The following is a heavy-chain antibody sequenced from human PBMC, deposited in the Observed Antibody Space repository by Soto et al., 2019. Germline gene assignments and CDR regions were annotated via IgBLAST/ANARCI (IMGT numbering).Heavy chain of an antibody. J-gene: IGHJ6*02. Sequence: LRLSCSASGFTFSDYYMSWIRQAPGKGLEWVSYISSSGTSTRYADSVKGRFTISRDNAKNSLYLQMNSLRAEDTAVYYCARGGTRGYGKDVWGQGTTVTVSS. CDR3: ARGGTRGYGKDV. CDR2: ISSSGTST. V-gene: IGHV3-11*06. CDR1: GFTFSDYY. D-gene: IGHD1-26*01.